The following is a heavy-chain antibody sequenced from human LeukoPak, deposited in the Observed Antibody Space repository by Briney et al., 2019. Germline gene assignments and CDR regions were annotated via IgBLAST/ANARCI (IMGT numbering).Heavy chain of an antibody. J-gene: IGHJ1*01. CDR3: AKDISDSIGCFQH. Sequence: GRSLRLSCAASGFTFDDYAMHWVRQAPGKGLEWVSGISWNSGSIGYADSVKGRFTISRDNAKNSLYLQMNSLRAEDTALYYCAKDISDSIGCFQHWGQGTLVTVSS. CDR2: ISWNSGSI. V-gene: IGHV3-9*01. CDR1: GFTFDDYA. D-gene: IGHD2-21*01.